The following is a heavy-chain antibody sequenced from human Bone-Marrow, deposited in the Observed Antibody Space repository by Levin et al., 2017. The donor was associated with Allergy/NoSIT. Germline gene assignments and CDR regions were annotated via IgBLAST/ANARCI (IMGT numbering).Heavy chain of an antibody. CDR1: GFTFSGQA. V-gene: IGHV3-30-3*01. CDR3: ATAPGVAVAANKWYFAY. Sequence: GGSLRLSCVASGFTFSGQAMHWVRQAPGKGLEWVAATSHDEGNKYYADSVKGRFTISRDNSKNTLFLQMNSLRAEDTAVYYCATAPGVAVAANKWYFAYWGQGTLVTVSS. D-gene: IGHD6-19*01. CDR2: TSHDEGNK. J-gene: IGHJ4*02.